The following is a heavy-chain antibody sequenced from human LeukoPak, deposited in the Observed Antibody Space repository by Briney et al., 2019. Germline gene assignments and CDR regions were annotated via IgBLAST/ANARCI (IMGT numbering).Heavy chain of an antibody. V-gene: IGHV4-31*03. J-gene: IGHJ6*02. CDR3: ARDEAIFGAGYYYGMDV. Sequence: SETLSLTCTVSGGSISSGGHYWSWIRQHPGKGQEWIGYINYSGSTYYNPSLKSRVTISVDTSQNQFSLKLSSVTAADTAVYYCARDEAIFGAGYYYGMDVWGQGTTVTVSS. D-gene: IGHD3-3*01. CDR1: GGSISSGGHY. CDR2: INYSGST.